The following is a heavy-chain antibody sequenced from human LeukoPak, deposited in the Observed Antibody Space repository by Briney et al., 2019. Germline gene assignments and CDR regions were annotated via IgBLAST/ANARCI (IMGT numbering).Heavy chain of an antibody. CDR1: GFTFSRNA. CDR2: VIDSGKDT. Sequence: PGGSLRLSCAASGFTFSRNAMTWVRQAPGMGLEWVSSVIDSGKDTYYAGSVNGRFTISRDNSKDTLYLQMNSLRVEDTAVYYCAKGVVDRGADCWGQGALVTVSS. J-gene: IGHJ4*02. CDR3: AKGVVDRGADC. V-gene: IGHV3-23*01. D-gene: IGHD2-15*01.